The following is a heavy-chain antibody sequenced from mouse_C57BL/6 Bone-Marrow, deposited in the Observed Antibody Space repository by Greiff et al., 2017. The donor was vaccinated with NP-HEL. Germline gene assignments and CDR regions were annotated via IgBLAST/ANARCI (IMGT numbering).Heavy chain of an antibody. CDR2: IDPANGDT. D-gene: IGHD1-2*01. J-gene: IGHJ3*01. V-gene: IGHV14-4*01. Sequence: EVQLQQSGAELVRPGASVKLSCTASGFNIKDDYMHWVKQRPEQGLEWIGWIDPANGDTEYASKFQGKATITEDPSSNSAYLQLSSLTSEDTAVYYCTTGLRLWFAYWGQGTLVTVSA. CDR1: GFNIKDDY. CDR3: TTGLRLWFAY.